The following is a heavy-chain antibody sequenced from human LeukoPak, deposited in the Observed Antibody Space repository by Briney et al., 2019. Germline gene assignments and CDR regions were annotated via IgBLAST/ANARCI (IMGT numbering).Heavy chain of an antibody. CDR2: ISAGGGST. D-gene: IGHD3-9*01. CDR3: AKGDPPTYYDILTGQDY. J-gene: IGHJ4*02. Sequence: GGSLRLSCAASGFTFSSYAMSWVRQGPGKGLEWGAGISAGGGSTYYADSVKGRFTISRDNSKNMLYLQLNSLRAEDTAVYYCAKGDPPTYYDILTGQDYWGQGTLVTVSS. CDR1: GFTFSSYA. V-gene: IGHV3-23*01.